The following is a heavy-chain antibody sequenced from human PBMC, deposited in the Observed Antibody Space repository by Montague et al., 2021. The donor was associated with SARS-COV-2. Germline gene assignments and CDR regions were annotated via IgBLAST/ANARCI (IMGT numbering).Heavy chain of an antibody. V-gene: IGHV4-59*08. CDR2: IFYNGYT. D-gene: IGHD1-1*01. CDR1: GGTVRDYY. J-gene: IGHJ4*02. CDR3: ARHSVSEDGTFFRSYFDH. Sequence: SETLSLTCTVSGGTVRDYYWNWIRQTPGKGLEWIGYIFYNGYTKYNPSLESRVTLSVDTPGNQFFLSLRSVTASDTATYFCARHSVSEDGTFFRSYFDHWGQGAQVIVSS.